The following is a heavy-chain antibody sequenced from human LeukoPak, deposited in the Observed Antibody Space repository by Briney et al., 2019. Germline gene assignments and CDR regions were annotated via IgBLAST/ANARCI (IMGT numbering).Heavy chain of an antibody. D-gene: IGHD5-12*01. V-gene: IGHV3-23*01. CDR3: AKDDEWLGTKTFDY. J-gene: IGHJ4*02. CDR1: GFTFSSYA. CDR2: ISGSGGST. Sequence: GGSLRLSCAASGFTFSSYAMSWVRQAPGEGLEWVSAISGSGGSTYYADSVKGRFTISRDNSKNTLYLQMNSLRAEDTAVYYCAKDDEWLGTKTFDYWGQGTLATVSS.